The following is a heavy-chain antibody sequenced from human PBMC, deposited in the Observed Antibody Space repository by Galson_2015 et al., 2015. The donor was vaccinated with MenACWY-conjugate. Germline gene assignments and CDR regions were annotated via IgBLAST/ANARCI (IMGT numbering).Heavy chain of an antibody. D-gene: IGHD1-26*01. CDR1: GASISSDY. CDR3: ASAGSYPRRFLNWVDP. V-gene: IGHV4-59*01. J-gene: IGHJ5*02. Sequence: ETLSLTCSVSGASISSDYWSWIRQPPGKGLEWIGYMYYSEYTKSNPSLKSRVTISIDTSKNQFSLKLSSVTAADTAVYYCASAGSYPRRFLNWVDPWGQGTLVTVSS. CDR2: MYYSEYT.